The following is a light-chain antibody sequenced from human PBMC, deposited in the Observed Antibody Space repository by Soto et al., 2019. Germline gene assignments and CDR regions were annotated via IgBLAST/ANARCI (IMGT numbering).Light chain of an antibody. J-gene: IGLJ1*01. Sequence: QSALTQPPSAAGSPGQSGTSRCTGTYSDIGAYNYVSWYQQRPGDAPKLIIYAVSNRPSGVPDRIFASKSGNTASLTVSGLQSDDEADYYCCSFAGGTNLVFGTGTKVTVL. V-gene: IGLV2-8*01. CDR1: YSDIGAYNY. CDR2: AVS. CDR3: CSFAGGTNLV.